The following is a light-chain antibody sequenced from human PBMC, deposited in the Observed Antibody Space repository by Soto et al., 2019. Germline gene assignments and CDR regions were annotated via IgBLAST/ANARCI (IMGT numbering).Light chain of an antibody. J-gene: IGKJ4*01. CDR1: QSVGNN. CDR3: HQYDNWPLT. CDR2: DAS. Sequence: ERVMTQSPATLSVSPGERVTLSCWASQSVGNNLAWYQQKPGQAPTLLIYDASTRAIGIPARFSGSGSGTEFTLTISSLQSEDFAVYYCHQYDNWPLTFGGGTKVEIK. V-gene: IGKV3-15*01.